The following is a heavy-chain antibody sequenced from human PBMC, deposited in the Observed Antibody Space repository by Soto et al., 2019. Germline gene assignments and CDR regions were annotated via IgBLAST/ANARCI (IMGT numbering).Heavy chain of an antibody. J-gene: IGHJ3*02. CDR2: IKHDGTQK. Sequence: EVQLVESGGGLVQPGGSLRLSCAASGFTLSTYWMHWVRQTPGKGLEWVANIKHDGTQKYYVDSVKGRFTISRDNAQNSLYLQMNNLRAEDTAVYFCARDHVVANDAFDIWGQGTMVTVSS. CDR3: ARDHVVANDAFDI. CDR1: GFTLSTYW. D-gene: IGHD2-21*01. V-gene: IGHV3-7*01.